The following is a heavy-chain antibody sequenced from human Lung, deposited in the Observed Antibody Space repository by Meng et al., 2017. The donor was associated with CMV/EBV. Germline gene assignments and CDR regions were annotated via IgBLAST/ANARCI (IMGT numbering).Heavy chain of an antibody. CDR3: VAYLVGIGGRGY. Sequence: SXTXSLXXTVYGASVSSDDYHWSWIRQPPGKELEWIGQIYNTGRDTFNPSLQSRVTISADTSKNQFSLKLTSVTTADTAVYCCVAYLVGIGGRGYWGQGTXVTVSS. D-gene: IGHD1-26*01. V-gene: IGHV4-61*08. J-gene: IGHJ4*02. CDR2: IYNTGRD. CDR1: GASVSSDDYH.